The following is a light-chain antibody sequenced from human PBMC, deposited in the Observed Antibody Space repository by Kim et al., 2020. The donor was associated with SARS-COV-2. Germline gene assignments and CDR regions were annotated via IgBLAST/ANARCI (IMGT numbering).Light chain of an antibody. CDR1: SSNIGSNV. Sequence: QSVLSQPPLASGTPGQRVTISCSGSSSNIGSNVVNWYQQLPGTAPKLLIYTNNQRPSGVPDRFSCSKSGTSASLAISGLQSEDEADYYCAAWDDSLNGVVFGGGTQLTVL. J-gene: IGLJ2*01. CDR2: TNN. V-gene: IGLV1-44*01. CDR3: AAWDDSLNGVV.